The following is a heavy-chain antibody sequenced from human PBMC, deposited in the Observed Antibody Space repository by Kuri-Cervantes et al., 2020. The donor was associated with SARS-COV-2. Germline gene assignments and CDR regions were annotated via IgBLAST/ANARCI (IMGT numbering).Heavy chain of an antibody. CDR2: ISPSGGST. J-gene: IGHJ3*02. CDR3: AREQTSGESYAFDI. Sequence: ASVKVSCKASGYTFTSYGISWVRQAPGQGLEWMGIISPSGGSTSYAQKFQGRVTMTRDTSTSTVYMELSRLRSDDTAVYYCAREQTSGESYAFDIWGQGTMVTVSS. V-gene: IGHV1-46*01. D-gene: IGHD7-27*01. CDR1: GYTFTSYG.